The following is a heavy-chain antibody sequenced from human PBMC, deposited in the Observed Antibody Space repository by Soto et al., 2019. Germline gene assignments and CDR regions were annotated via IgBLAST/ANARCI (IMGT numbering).Heavy chain of an antibody. V-gene: IGHV4-4*02. CDR3: ATSIAVPAFEY. CDR2: IHHSGNT. J-gene: IGHJ4*02. D-gene: IGHD6-19*01. CDR1: VMSFSTITG. Sequence: QVQLQESGPGLLKPSGPLSLTCDVLVMSFSTITGWGWVPQPPGKGLEWMGEIHHSGNTNYNPSLKSRVTISVDKSKNQFSLNLSSMTAADTAVYYCATSIAVPAFEYWGQGTLVTVSS.